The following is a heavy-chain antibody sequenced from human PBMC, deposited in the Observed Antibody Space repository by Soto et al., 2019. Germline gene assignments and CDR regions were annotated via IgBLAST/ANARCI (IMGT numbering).Heavy chain of an antibody. CDR2: IYYSGST. CDR3: ARLRPTQSGFDY. V-gene: IGHV4-39*01. J-gene: IGHJ4*02. D-gene: IGHD6-25*01. CDR1: GGSISSSSYY. Sequence: QLQLQESGPGLVKPSETLSLTCTVSGGSISSSSYYWGWIRQPPGKGLEWIGSIYYSGSTYYNPALKSRVPISVDTSKNQFSLKLSSVTAADTAVYYCARLRPTQSGFDYWGQGTLVTVSS.